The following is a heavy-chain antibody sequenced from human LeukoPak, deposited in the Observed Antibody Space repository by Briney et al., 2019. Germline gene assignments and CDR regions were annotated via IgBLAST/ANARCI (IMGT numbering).Heavy chain of an antibody. CDR3: ARRGLAVAAH. D-gene: IGHD6-19*01. Sequence: SEALSLTCTVSDVSISSSNYYWAWIRQPPGKGLEWIGSIYYGGTTYYSPSLKSRVTISADSSKNQLSLRLTSVTAADTAVYYCARRGLAVAAHWGQGSLVTVSS. CDR2: IYYGGTT. CDR1: DVSISSSNYY. J-gene: IGHJ4*02. V-gene: IGHV4-39*01.